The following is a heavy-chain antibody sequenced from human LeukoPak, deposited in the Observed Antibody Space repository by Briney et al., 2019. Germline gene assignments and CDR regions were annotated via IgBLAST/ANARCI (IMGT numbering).Heavy chain of an antibody. V-gene: IGHV3-33*08. D-gene: IGHD1-26*01. CDR2: IWYDGSNK. Sequence: GGSLRLSCVASGFTFSNHAMTWVRQAPGKGLEWVTVIWYDGSNKYYADSVRGRFTISRDDSKNTLYLQMNDLRAEDTAVYYCTTSSPQNYFDYWGQGTPVTVSS. CDR1: GFTFSNHA. J-gene: IGHJ4*02. CDR3: TTSSPQNYFDY.